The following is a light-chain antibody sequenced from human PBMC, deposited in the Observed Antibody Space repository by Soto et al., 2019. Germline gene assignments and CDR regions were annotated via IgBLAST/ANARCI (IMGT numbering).Light chain of an antibody. V-gene: IGLV4-69*01. Sequence: QSVLTQSPSASASLGASVKLTCTLSSGHSSYAIAWHQQQPEKGPRYLMKLNSDGSHSKGDGIPDRFSGSSSGAERYLTISSLQSEDEADYDCQTWGTGIPGVFGGGTKLTVL. CDR2: LNSDGSH. J-gene: IGLJ3*02. CDR1: SGHSSYA. CDR3: QTWGTGIPGV.